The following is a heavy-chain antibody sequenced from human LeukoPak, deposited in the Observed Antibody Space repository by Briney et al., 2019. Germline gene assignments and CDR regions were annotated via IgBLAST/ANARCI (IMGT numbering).Heavy chain of an antibody. CDR2: IYYSGST. Sequence: SETLSLSCTVSGGSITGPYSYWGWIRQPPGKGLEWIGSIYYSGSTYYNPSLKSRVTISVDTSKNQFSLKLSSVTAADTAVYYCARYSSSLYYYYGMDVWGQGTTVTVSS. D-gene: IGHD1-1*01. J-gene: IGHJ6*02. V-gene: IGHV4-39*07. CDR1: GGSITGPYSY. CDR3: ARYSSSLYYYYGMDV.